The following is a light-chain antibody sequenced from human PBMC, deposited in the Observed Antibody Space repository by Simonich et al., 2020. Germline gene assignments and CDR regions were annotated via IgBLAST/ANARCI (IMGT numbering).Light chain of an antibody. J-gene: IGLJ3*02. CDR2: EVS. CDR3: SSYTSSSALV. CDR1: SRDVGSYNY. V-gene: IGLV2-14*01. Sequence: QSALTQPASVSGSPGQSITISCTGTSRDVGSYNYVSWYQQHPGKAPTLIIYEVSKRPSGVSNRFSCSKSGNTASLTISGLQAEDEADYYCSSYTSSSALVFGGGTKLTVL.